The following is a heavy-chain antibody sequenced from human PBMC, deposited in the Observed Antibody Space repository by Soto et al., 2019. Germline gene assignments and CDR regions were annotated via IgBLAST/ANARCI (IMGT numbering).Heavy chain of an antibody. D-gene: IGHD3-10*01. J-gene: IGHJ4*02. V-gene: IGHV1-69*01. CDR1: GGIFSTYA. CDR3: ARDRDDYGSGNYYNRIDF. Sequence: QVQLVQSGAEVKKPGSSVKVSCKASGGIFSTYAISWLRQAPGQGLEWLGGVIPLFGTTNYAQRLQGRVTITADESTSTAYMKLRRLRSEDTAVYYCARDRDDYGSGNYYNRIDFWGQGTLVTVSS. CDR2: VIPLFGTT.